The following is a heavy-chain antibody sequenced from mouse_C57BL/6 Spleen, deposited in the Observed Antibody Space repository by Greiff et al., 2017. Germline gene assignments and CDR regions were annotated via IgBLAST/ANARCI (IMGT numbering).Heavy chain of an antibody. J-gene: IGHJ4*01. CDR3: SGDYDVGGDAMDY. D-gene: IGHD2-4*01. CDR1: GYTFTSYW. Sequence: QVQLQQSGAELVKPGASVKVSCKASGYTFTSYWMHWVKQRPGQGLEWIGRIHPSDSDTNYNQKFTGKATLTVDKSSSTAYMQLSSLTSEDYAVYDWSGDYDVGGDAMDYWGQGTSVTVSS. CDR2: IHPSDSDT. V-gene: IGHV1-74*01.